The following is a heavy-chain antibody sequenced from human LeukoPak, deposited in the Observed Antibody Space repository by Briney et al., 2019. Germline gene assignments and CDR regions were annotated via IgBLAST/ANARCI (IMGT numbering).Heavy chain of an antibody. CDR3: ARDLGEAAAGSVDY. V-gene: IGHV3-21*01. D-gene: IGHD6-13*01. CDR2: ISSSSSYI. Sequence: PGGSLRLSCAASGFTFSSYSMNWVRQAPGKGLEWVSSISSSSSYIYYADSVKGRFTISRDNAKNSLYLQMNSLRAEDTAVYYCARDLGEAAAGSVDYWGQGTLVTVSS. CDR1: GFTFSSYS. J-gene: IGHJ4*02.